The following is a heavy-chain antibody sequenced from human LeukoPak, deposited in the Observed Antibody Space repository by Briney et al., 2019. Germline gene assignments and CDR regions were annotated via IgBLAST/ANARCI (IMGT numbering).Heavy chain of an antibody. D-gene: IGHD6-19*01. Sequence: PGGSLRLSCAASGFTFSSYAMHWVRQAPGKGLEWVAVISYDGSNKYYADSVKGRFTISRDNSKNTLYLQMNSLRAEDTAVYYCAKDLSSGSIWYYYGMDVWGQGTTVTVSS. CDR2: ISYDGSNK. V-gene: IGHV3-30-3*01. J-gene: IGHJ6*02. CDR3: AKDLSSGSIWYYYGMDV. CDR1: GFTFSSYA.